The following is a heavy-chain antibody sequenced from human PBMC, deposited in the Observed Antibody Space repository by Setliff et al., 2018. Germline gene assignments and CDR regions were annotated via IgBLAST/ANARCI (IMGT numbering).Heavy chain of an antibody. CDR2: IQTSGTT. D-gene: IGHD3-10*01. V-gene: IGHV4-4*08. J-gene: IGHJ6*03. CDR3: ARSSYYASGNSHNYYMDV. CDR1: GGSISRYH. Sequence: SETLSLTCTVSGGSISRYHWSWIRQPPGKGLEWIGYIQTSGTTNYNPSLKSRVTISVDTSKNQFSLRLKSVTAADTAIYYCARSSYYASGNSHNYYMDVWGKGTAVTVSS.